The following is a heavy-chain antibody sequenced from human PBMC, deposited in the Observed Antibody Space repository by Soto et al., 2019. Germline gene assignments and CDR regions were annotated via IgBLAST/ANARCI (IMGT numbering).Heavy chain of an antibody. CDR3: ARDLWFGDREYYHYYYGMDV. CDR2: IKQDGSER. Sequence: GSLRLSCAASGFTFSNYWMNWVRQAPGKGLEWVANIKQDGSERYYVDSVKGRFTISRDNAKNSLYLQMNSLRAEDTAVYYCARDLWFGDREYYHYYYGMDVWGQGTTVTVSS. J-gene: IGHJ6*02. CDR1: GFTFSNYW. V-gene: IGHV3-7*05. D-gene: IGHD3-10*01.